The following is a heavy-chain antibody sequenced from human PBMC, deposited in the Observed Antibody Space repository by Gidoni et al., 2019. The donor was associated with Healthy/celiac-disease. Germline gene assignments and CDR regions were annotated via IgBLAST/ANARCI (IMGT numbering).Heavy chain of an antibody. Sequence: EVQLVGSGGGWVEHGGYLRLSCAASGFTVSSNYISWARQAPGKGLEWVSVIYIGGSTYYADSVKGRFTISRDNSKKTLYLQMNSLRAEDTAVYYCASSIYCGGDCYDAFDIWGQGTMVTVSS. J-gene: IGHJ3*02. V-gene: IGHV3-66*01. CDR1: GFTVSSNY. CDR3: ASSIYCGGDCYDAFDI. D-gene: IGHD2-21*02. CDR2: IYIGGST.